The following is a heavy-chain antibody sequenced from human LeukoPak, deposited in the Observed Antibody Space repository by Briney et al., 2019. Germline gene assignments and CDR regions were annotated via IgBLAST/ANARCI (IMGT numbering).Heavy chain of an antibody. CDR2: IYHSGST. V-gene: IGHV4-38-2*02. CDR1: GYSISSGDY. J-gene: IGHJ6*03. CDR3: ARDLHYYMDV. Sequence: RPSETLSLTCTGSGYSISSGDYGGWIRQPPGKGLEWIGSIYHSGSTYYNPSLKSRVTISVHTSKNQFSLKLSSVTAADTAVYYCARDLHYYMDVWGKGTTVTVSS.